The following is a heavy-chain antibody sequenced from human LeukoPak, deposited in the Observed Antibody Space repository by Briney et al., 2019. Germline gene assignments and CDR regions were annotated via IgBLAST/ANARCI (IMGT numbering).Heavy chain of an antibody. J-gene: IGHJ3*02. V-gene: IGHV3-48*01. CDR2: ISSSGSIT. Sequence: GGSLRLPCVASGFTLSSHNINWVRQAPGKGLEWVSHISSSGSITYYGDSVKGRITISRDNAKNSVSLYMNSLRAEDSAVYYCARPGITAFDIWGQGTMVTVSS. D-gene: IGHD3-10*01. CDR1: GFTLSSHN. CDR3: ARPGITAFDI.